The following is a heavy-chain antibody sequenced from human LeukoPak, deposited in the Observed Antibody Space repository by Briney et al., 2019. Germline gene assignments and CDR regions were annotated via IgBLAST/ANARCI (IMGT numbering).Heavy chain of an antibody. Sequence: SGGFLRPSCAASGFTFSSYSMSWVRQAPGKGLEWVSTISSSSGTYYTDSVKGRFTISRDNAKNTLYLQMNSLRAEDTAVYYCARELPFDYWGQGTLVTVSS. CDR1: GFTFSSYS. J-gene: IGHJ4*02. CDR3: ARELPFDY. V-gene: IGHV3-23*01. D-gene: IGHD2-15*01. CDR2: ISSSSGT.